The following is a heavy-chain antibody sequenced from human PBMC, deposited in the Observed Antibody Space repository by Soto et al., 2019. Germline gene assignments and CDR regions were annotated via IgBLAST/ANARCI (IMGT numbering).Heavy chain of an antibody. CDR2: ISSSSSYI. Sequence: EVQLVESGGGLVKPGGSLRLSCAASGFTFSSYSMNWVRQAPGKGLGWVSSISSSSSYIYYADSVKGRFTISRDNAKNSLYLHMNSLRAEDTAVYYCAKEAGELSTRSFDYWGQGTLVTVSS. D-gene: IGHD3-16*02. CDR1: GFTFSSYS. V-gene: IGHV3-21*01. CDR3: AKEAGELSTRSFDY. J-gene: IGHJ4*02.